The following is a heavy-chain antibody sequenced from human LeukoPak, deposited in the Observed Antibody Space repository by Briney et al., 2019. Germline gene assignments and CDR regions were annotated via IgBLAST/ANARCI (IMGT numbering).Heavy chain of an antibody. CDR2: ISGSGGST. Sequence: GGSLRLSCAASGFTFSSYAMSWVRQAPAKGLEWVSAISGSGGSTYYAASVKGRFTISRDHSKNTLYLQMNSLRAEDTAVYYCAKVVVVVPAAMREAYYYYGMDVWGQGTTVTVSS. CDR1: GFTFSSYA. D-gene: IGHD2-2*01. J-gene: IGHJ6*02. V-gene: IGHV3-23*01. CDR3: AKVVVVVPAAMREAYYYYGMDV.